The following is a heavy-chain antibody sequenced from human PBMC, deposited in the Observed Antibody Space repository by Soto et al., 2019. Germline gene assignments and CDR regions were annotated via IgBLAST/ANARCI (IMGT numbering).Heavy chain of an antibody. CDR3: ARWWSGSRQGFDP. CDR2: IYYSGCT. CDR1: GGSISSGDYY. V-gene: IGHV4-31*03. Sequence: QVQLQESGPGLVKPSQTLSLTCTVSGGSISSGDYYWSWIRQHPGKGLEWIGYIYYSGCTYYIPSLERRVTISVDTSKTQFSGKLSSVTAADTAGYYCARWWSGSRQGFDPWGQGTLGTVSS. J-gene: IGHJ5*02. D-gene: IGHD3-3*01.